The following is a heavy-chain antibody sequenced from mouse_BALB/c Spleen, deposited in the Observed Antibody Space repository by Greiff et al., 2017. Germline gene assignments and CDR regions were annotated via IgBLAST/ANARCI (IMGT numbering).Heavy chain of an antibody. CDR3: THYDYEGAMDY. D-gene: IGHD2-4*01. V-gene: IGHV1-7*01. Sequence: QVQLQQSGAELAKPGASVKMSCKASGYTFTSYWMHWVKQRPGQGLEWIGYINPSTGYTEYNQKFKDKATLTADKSSSTAYMQLSSLTSEDSAVYYCTHYDYEGAMDYWGQGTSVTVSS. CDR1: GYTFTSYW. CDR2: INPSTGYT. J-gene: IGHJ4*01.